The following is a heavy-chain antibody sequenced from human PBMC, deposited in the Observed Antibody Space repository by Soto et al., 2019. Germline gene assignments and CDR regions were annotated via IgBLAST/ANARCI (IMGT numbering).Heavy chain of an antibody. Sequence: PSETLSLTCTVSGGSISSYYWSWIRQPPGKGLEWIGYIYYSGSTNYNPSLKSRVTISVDTSKNQFSLKLSSVTAADTAVYYCARGSVVPDRWFDYWGQGTLVTVSS. V-gene: IGHV4-59*01. D-gene: IGHD2-2*01. CDR3: ARGSVVPDRWFDY. J-gene: IGHJ4*02. CDR1: GGSISSYY. CDR2: IYYSGST.